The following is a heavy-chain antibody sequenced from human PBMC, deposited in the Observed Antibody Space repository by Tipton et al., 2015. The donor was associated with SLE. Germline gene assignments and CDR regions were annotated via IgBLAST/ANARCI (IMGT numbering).Heavy chain of an antibody. Sequence: TLSLTCAVYGGSFSGYYWSWIRRPPGKGLEWIGEINHSGSTNYNPSLKSRVTISVDTSKNQFSLKLSSVTAADTAVYYCARGPVSYFDYWGQGTLVTVSS. D-gene: IGHD2/OR15-2a*01. CDR1: GGSFSGYY. J-gene: IGHJ4*02. CDR2: INHSGST. CDR3: ARGPVSYFDY. V-gene: IGHV4-34*01.